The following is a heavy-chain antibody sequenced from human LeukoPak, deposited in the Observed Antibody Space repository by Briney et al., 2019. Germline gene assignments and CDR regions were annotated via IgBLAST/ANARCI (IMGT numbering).Heavy chain of an antibody. J-gene: IGHJ5*02. Sequence: SETLSLTCTASGGSISSYYWSGIRQPPGKGLEWIGYIYYSGSTNYNPSLKSRVTISVDTSKNQFSLKLSSVTAADTAVYYCARSTHRGIAAAGTWWFDPWGQGTLVTVSS. V-gene: IGHV4-59*01. CDR2: IYYSGST. CDR1: GGSISSYY. CDR3: ARSTHRGIAAAGTWWFDP. D-gene: IGHD6-13*01.